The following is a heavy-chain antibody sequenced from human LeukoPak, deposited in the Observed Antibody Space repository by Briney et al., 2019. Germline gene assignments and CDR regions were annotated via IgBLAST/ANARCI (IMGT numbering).Heavy chain of an antibody. CDR3: ARATEIRFLEWSPFDY. J-gene: IGHJ4*02. V-gene: IGHV1-18*01. Sequence: APVKVSCKASGYTFTSYGISWVRQAPGQGLEWMGWISAYNGNTNYAQKLQGRVTMTTDTSTSTAYMELRSLRSDDTAVYYCARATEIRFLEWSPFDYWGQGTLVTVSS. D-gene: IGHD3-3*01. CDR1: GYTFTSYG. CDR2: ISAYNGNT.